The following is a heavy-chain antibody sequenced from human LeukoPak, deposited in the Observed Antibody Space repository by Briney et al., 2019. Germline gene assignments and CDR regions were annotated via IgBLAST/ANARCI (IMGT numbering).Heavy chain of an antibody. CDR1: GGSISSYF. J-gene: IGHJ2*01. Sequence: SETLSLTCTVSGGSISSYFWSWLRQPPGKRLEWIGYISYSGNTDYNPSLKSRVTLSVDTSKNRLSLKLSSVTAADTAMYYCARKSSRGGFNGYDYWYFDLWGCGTLVTVSS. CDR2: ISYSGNT. V-gene: IGHV4-59*08. CDR3: ARKSSRGGFNGYDYWYFDL. D-gene: IGHD5-12*01.